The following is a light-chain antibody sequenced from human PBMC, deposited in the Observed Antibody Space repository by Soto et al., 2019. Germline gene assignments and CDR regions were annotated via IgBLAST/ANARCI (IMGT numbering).Light chain of an antibody. J-gene: IGLJ1*01. V-gene: IGLV2-8*01. CDR1: SGDVGGYNY. CDR3: SSYAGSNREV. Sequence: QSALTQPPSASGSPGQSVTISCTGTSGDVGGYNYVSWYQQHPGKAPKLMIYEVSKRPSGVPDRFSGSKSGNTASLTVSGLQAEDEADYYCSSYAGSNREVFGTGTKVTVL. CDR2: EVS.